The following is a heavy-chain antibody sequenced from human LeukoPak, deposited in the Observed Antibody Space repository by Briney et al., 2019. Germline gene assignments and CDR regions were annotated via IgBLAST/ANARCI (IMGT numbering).Heavy chain of an antibody. J-gene: IGHJ1*01. CDR3: ARSMAPSGSLYFQH. CDR2: INSKSGGT. V-gene: IGHV1-2*02. CDR1: GYTFTGYY. Sequence: VASVRVSCKASGYTFTGYYMHWVRQAPGQGLEWMGWINSKSGGTNYAQEFQGRVTMTRDTSISAAYMELSRLRSDDTAVYYCARSMAPSGSLYFQHWGQGTLVTVSS. D-gene: IGHD6-13*01.